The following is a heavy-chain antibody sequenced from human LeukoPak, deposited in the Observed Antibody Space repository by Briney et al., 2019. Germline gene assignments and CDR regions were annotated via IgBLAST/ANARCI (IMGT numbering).Heavy chain of an antibody. D-gene: IGHD3/OR15-3a*01. Sequence: GASVKVSCKAAGYSFTTFHINWVRQAPGQGRKWMGWVNPDTGNTGFAQKFQGRVTITQNSSVTTVYMELSSLTSDDTAVYYCARRGLVAGIYDLVYGFDLWGQGTMVTVSS. J-gene: IGHJ3*01. CDR2: VNPDTGNT. CDR1: GYSFTTFH. V-gene: IGHV1-8*03. CDR3: ARRGLVAGIYDLVYGFDL.